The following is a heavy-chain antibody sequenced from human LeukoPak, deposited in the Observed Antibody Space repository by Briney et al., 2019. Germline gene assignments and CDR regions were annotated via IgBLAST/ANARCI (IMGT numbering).Heavy chain of an antibody. CDR3: AKDQDIVVVPAAKGPFDY. D-gene: IGHD2-2*01. CDR1: GFTFSSYA. Sequence: GGSLRLSCAASGFTFSSYAMHWVRQAPGKGLEWVAVISYDGSNKYYADSVKGRFTISRDNSKNTLYLQMNSLRAEDTAVYYCAKDQDIVVVPAAKGPFDYWGQGTLVTVSS. CDR2: ISYDGSNK. V-gene: IGHV3-30-3*01. J-gene: IGHJ4*02.